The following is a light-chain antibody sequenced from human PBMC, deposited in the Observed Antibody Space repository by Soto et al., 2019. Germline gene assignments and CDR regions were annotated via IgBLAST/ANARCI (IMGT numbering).Light chain of an antibody. CDR3: QTWGTGTNWV. V-gene: IGLV4-69*01. CDR1: SGHSSYA. J-gene: IGLJ3*02. Sequence: QSVLTQSPSASASLGASVKLTCTLSSGHSSYAIAWHQQQPEKGPRYLMKLNSDGSHSKGDGVPDRFSGSSSGAERYLTISSPQSEDEADYYCQTWGTGTNWVFGGGTKLTVL. CDR2: LNSDGSH.